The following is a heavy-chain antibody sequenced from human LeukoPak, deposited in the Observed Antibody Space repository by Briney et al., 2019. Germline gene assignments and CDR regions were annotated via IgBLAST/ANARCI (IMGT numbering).Heavy chain of an antibody. D-gene: IGHD2-21*02. CDR2: ISYDGSNK. V-gene: IGHV3-30*03. CDR1: GFTFSSYG. CDR3: TRRTYCGGDCYPPNAFDI. Sequence: GGSLRLSCAASGFTFSSYGMHWVRQAPGKGLEWVAVISYDGSNKYYADSVKGRFTISRDNSKNTLYLQMNSLRAEDTAVYYCTRRTYCGGDCYPPNAFDIWGQGTMVTVSS. J-gene: IGHJ3*02.